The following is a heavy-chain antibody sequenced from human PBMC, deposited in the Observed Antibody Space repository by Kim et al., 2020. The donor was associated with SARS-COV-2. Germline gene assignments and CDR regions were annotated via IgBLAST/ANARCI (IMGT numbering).Heavy chain of an antibody. V-gene: IGHV3-23*01. CDR2: ISDTGGTT. Sequence: GGSLRLSCGASGFTFSSYAMSWVRQAPEKGLEWVSAISDTGGTTNYADSVKGRFTISRDNSKNTLYLQMNSLRAEDTALYYCAKDGINGMDVWGQGTTVTVSS. CDR3: AKDGINGMDV. CDR1: GFTFSSYA. D-gene: IGHD1-1*01. J-gene: IGHJ6*02.